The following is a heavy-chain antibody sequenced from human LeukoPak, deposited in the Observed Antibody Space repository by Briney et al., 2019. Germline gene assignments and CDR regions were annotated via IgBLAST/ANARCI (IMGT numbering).Heavy chain of an antibody. D-gene: IGHD3-3*01. J-gene: IGHJ5*02. V-gene: IGHV1-18*01. CDR3: ARANYDFWSGYPNWFDP. CDR2: ISAYNGNT. Sequence: ASVKLSCKASGYTFTSYGISWVRQAPGQGLEWMGWISAYNGNTNYAQKLQGRVTMTTDTSTSTAYMELRSLRSDDTAVYYCARANYDFWSGYPNWFDPWGQGTLVTVSS. CDR1: GYTFTSYG.